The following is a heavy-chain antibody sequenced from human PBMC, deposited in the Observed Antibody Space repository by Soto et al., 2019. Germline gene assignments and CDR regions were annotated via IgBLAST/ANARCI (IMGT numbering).Heavy chain of an antibody. CDR3: ATATFVDTYLFDY. CDR2: ILYSGSA. J-gene: IGHJ4*02. V-gene: IGHV4-39*01. Sequence: SETLSLTCAVSGGSISGSSFYWGWIRQPPGRGLEWIGSILYSGSAYYNPSLKGRVTISIDTSKNQFSLKLTSVTAADTAVYFCATATFVDTYLFDYWGQGALVTVSS. D-gene: IGHD5-18*01. CDR1: GGSISGSSFY.